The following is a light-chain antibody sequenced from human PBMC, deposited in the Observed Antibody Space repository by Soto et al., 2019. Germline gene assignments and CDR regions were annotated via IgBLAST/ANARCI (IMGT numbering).Light chain of an antibody. J-gene: IGKJ3*01. Sequence: EIVMTQSPATLSVSPGERATLSCRASQSVSGNLAWYQQKPGQAPRLLIYAASTRATGIPARFSGSGSGTEFTRAIGSLQSEDFAVYYWQQYNSWPPITFDPGTKVDIK. V-gene: IGKV3-15*01. CDR2: AAS. CDR3: QQYNSWPPIT. CDR1: QSVSGN.